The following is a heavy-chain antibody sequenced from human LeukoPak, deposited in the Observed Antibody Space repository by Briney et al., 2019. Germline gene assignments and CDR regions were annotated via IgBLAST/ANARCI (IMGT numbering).Heavy chain of an antibody. V-gene: IGHV1-69*04. CDR2: IIPILGIA. CDR3: ARDDGVYSSSWFDY. CDR1: GGTFSSYA. J-gene: IGHJ4*02. Sequence: GASVKVSCKASGGTFSSYAISWVRQAPGQGLEWMGRIIPILGIANYAQKFQGRVTITADKSTSTAYMELSSLRSEDTAVYYCARDDGVYSSSWFDYWGQGTLVTVSS. D-gene: IGHD6-13*01.